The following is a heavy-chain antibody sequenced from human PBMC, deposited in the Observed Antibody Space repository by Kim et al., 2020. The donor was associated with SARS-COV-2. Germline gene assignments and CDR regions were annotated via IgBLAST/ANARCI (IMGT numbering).Heavy chain of an antibody. Sequence: SVKVSCKASGGTFSSYAISWVRQAPGQGLEWMGRIIPILGIANYAQKFQGRVTITADKSTSTAYMELSSLRSEDTAVYYCAIDSRGYSDGSYYFDYWGQGTLVTVSS. CDR3: AIDSRGYSDGSYYFDY. J-gene: IGHJ4*02. V-gene: IGHV1-69*04. CDR2: IIPILGIA. D-gene: IGHD5-18*01. CDR1: GGTFSSYA.